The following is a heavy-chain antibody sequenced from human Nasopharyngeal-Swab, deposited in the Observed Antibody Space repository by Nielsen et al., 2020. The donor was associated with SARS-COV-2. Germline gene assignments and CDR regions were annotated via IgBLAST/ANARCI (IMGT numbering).Heavy chain of an antibody. J-gene: IGHJ4*02. V-gene: IGHV1-24*01. CDR1: GYTFTELS. Sequence: ASVKVSCKVSGYTFTELSMHWVRQAPGKGLEWMGGFDPEDGETIYAQKFQGRVTMTEDTSTDTAYMELSSLRSEDTAVYYCAFRWWRSSWYGDYWGQGTLVTVSS. CDR3: AFRWWRSSWYGDY. CDR2: FDPEDGET. D-gene: IGHD6-13*01.